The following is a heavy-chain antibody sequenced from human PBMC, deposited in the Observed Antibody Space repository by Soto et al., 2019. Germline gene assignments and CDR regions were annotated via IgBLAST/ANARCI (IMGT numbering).Heavy chain of an antibody. J-gene: IGHJ5*02. CDR3: ARPAVVAAGADYPNWFGR. Sequence: QVQLVESGGGLVKPGGSLRLSCAASGFTFSDYYMSWIRQAPGKGLEWASYISSSSSYTNYADSVKGRFTISRDNAESWLYLQMSSLRAEDTAVYYCARPAVVAAGADYPNWFGRWGQGTLVTVSS. D-gene: IGHD2-15*01. CDR2: ISSSSSYT. V-gene: IGHV3-11*06. CDR1: GFTFSDYY.